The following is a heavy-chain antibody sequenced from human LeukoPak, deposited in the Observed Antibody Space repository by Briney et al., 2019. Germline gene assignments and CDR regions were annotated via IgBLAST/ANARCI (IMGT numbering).Heavy chain of an antibody. V-gene: IGHV3-7*04. J-gene: IGHJ4*02. CDR3: TRVGYIDEGIDY. Sequence: GGSLRLSCAASGFTFSDFWMSWVRQAPGKGLEWVANIKEDGSEKNYVDSVKGRFTISRDNAKNSLYLQMNSLRAEDTAIYYCTRVGYIDEGIDYWGQGTLVTVSS. CDR1: GFTFSDFW. D-gene: IGHD5-24*01. CDR2: IKEDGSEK.